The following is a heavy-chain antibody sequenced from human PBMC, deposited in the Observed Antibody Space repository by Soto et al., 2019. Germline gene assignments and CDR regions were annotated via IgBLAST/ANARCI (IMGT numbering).Heavy chain of an antibody. V-gene: IGHV3-15*01. Sequence: EVQLVESGGGLVKPGGSLRLSCAASGLPFSNAWMSWVRQAPGEGLEWVARIKSETDGGTTDYAAPVEGRFTISRDDSKNTLYLQMNNLKTADTAVYYCTTYDCIWGNYRYRWAYWGQGTLVTVSS. J-gene: IGHJ4*02. CDR3: TTYDCIWGNYRYRWAY. CDR2: IKSETDGGTT. D-gene: IGHD3-16*02. CDR1: GLPFSNAW.